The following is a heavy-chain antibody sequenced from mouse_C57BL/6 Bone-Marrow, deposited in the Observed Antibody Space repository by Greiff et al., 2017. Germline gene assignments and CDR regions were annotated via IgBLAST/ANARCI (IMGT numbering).Heavy chain of an antibody. J-gene: IGHJ1*03. CDR1: GYAFSSSW. CDR2: IYPGDGDT. CDR3: AIGAVVATDWYFDV. V-gene: IGHV1-80*01. D-gene: IGHD1-1*01. Sequence: VQLQQSGAELVKPGASVKISCKASGYAFSSSWMNWVKQRPGKGLEWIGQIYPGDGDTNYNGKFKGKATLTADKSSSTAYMQLSCLTSEDSSVYFWAIGAVVATDWYFDVWGTGTTVTVSS.